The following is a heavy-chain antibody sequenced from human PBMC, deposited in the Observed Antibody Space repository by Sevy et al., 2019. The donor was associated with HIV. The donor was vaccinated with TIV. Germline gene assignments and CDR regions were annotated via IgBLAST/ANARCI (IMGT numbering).Heavy chain of an antibody. CDR2: ISFDGATK. Sequence: GGSLRLSCAASGFSFRNYGMHWVRQAPGKGLEWLALISFDGATKYYVDSVKGRFTISRDNSKNTLYLQMNSLRVEDTAGYDWAKRGWHDTSGYVSDYYYGMDGWGQGTTVTVSS. J-gene: IGHJ6*02. V-gene: IGHV3-30*18. CDR1: GFSFRNYG. CDR3: AKRGWHDTSGYVSDYYYGMDG. D-gene: IGHD3-22*01.